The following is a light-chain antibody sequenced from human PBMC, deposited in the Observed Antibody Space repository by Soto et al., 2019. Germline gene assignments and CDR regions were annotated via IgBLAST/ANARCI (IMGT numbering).Light chain of an antibody. CDR3: SSLRSGSVVL. CDR1: SSDVGGYNY. Sequence: QSALTQPASVSGSPGQSITISCTGTSSDVGGYNYVSWYQQHPGKAPKLVIYGVTYSPSGVSARFSGSKFQNTASLTISGRQAEDGADYYCSSLRSGSVVLFGGGTKVTV. CDR2: GVT. V-gene: IGLV2-14*01. J-gene: IGLJ3*02.